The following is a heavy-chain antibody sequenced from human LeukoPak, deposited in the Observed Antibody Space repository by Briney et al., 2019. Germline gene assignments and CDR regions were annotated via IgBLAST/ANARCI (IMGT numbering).Heavy chain of an antibody. CDR2: IYPSGST. V-gene: IGHV4-4*07. Sequence: SETLSLTCTVSGGSISSDYWSWIRQPAGKGLEWIGRIYPSGSTNYNPSLKSRVTMSVDTSKNQFSLKMTSVTAADTAVYYCARESGLTGTTLFDFWGQGTLVTVSS. D-gene: IGHD1-7*01. CDR1: GGSISSDY. J-gene: IGHJ4*02. CDR3: ARESGLTGTTLFDF.